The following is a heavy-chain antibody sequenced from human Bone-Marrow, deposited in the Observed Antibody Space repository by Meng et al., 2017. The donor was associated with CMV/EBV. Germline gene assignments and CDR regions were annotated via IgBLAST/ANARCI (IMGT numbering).Heavy chain of an antibody. V-gene: IGHV4-39*06. J-gene: IGHJ6*02. D-gene: IGHD6-6*01. CDR2: ISYGGRI. CDR1: GASVSSGTYF. CDR3: ARGRGAARVTYYYYYGMDV. Sequence: SETLSLTCTVSGASVSSGTYFWDWIRQPPGKGLEWIGSISYGGRIYYNSSLMSRVSIFEDMSRSQFTLRLSSVTAADTAVYYCARGRGAARVTYYYYYGMDVWGQGTTVTVSS.